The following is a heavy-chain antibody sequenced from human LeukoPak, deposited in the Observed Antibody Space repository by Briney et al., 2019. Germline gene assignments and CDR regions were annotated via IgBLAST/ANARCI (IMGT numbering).Heavy chain of an antibody. D-gene: IGHD3-22*01. CDR3: ARDGGDYYDSSGYPFHH. CDR1: GFTFGNYG. Sequence: GGSLRLSCAASGFTFGNYGMHWVRKAQGKGLEWVAVLSYDDGSNKFYADSVKGRFTISRDNAKNSLYLQMNSLRAGDTAVYYCARDGGDYYDSSGYPFHHWGQGTLVTVSS. V-gene: IGHV3-30*12. CDR2: LSYDDGSNK. J-gene: IGHJ1*01.